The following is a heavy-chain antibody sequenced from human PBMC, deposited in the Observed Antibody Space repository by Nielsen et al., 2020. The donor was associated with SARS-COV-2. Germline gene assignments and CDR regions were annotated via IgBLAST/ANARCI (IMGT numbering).Heavy chain of an antibody. Sequence: GESLKISCAASGFTFSSYGMNWVRQAPGKGLEWVSSISSSSSYIYYADSVKGRFTISRDNAKNSLYLQMNSLRAEDTAVYYCARVFREDYWGQGTLVTVSS. CDR3: ARVFREDY. V-gene: IGHV3-21*01. CDR2: ISSSSSYI. D-gene: IGHD3-10*01. CDR1: GFTFSSYG. J-gene: IGHJ4*02.